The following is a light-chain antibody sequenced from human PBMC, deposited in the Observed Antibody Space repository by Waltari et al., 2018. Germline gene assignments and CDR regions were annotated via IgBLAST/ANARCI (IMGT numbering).Light chain of an antibody. CDR1: QSLVFSDGNSY. Sequence: DAVMTQSPLSLPVTLGQPASISCRSSQSLVFSDGNSYLNSFQQTPGQSPRRLIYKVSNRDSGVPDRISGSGSGTDFTLKISRVEAEDVGGVYYCMQATHWPYTFGQGTKLEIK. V-gene: IGKV2-30*01. J-gene: IGKJ2*01. CDR2: KVS. CDR3: MQATHWPYT.